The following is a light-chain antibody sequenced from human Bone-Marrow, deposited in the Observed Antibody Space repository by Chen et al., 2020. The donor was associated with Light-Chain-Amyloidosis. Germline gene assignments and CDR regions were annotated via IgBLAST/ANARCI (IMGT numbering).Light chain of an antibody. CDR2: DAS. CDR1: QNIGGY. CDR3: LQRDSWPPLS. J-gene: IGKJ4*01. Sequence: FVLTQPPAPLSLSPGERATLSCRASQNIGGYLAWFQHRPGQTPRLLIYDASNRAAGVPARFSGSGSGTDFILTISSLEPEDFAVYYCLQRDSWPPLSFGGGTKVEIK. V-gene: IGKV3-11*01.